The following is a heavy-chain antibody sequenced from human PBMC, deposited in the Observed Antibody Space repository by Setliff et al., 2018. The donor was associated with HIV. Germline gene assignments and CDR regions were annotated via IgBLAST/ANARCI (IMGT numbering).Heavy chain of an antibody. CDR1: GFTFSSYT. D-gene: IGHD6-19*01. CDR2: ITHDGSSK. Sequence: GGSLRLSCAASGFTFSSYTMHWVRQAPGKGLEWVAVITHDGSSKYYADSVKGRFTISRDNSKNTLYLQMNSLRADDTAVYYCARGKYSSGWYRWFDPWGQGTLVTVSS. CDR3: ARGKYSSGWYRWFDP. V-gene: IGHV3-30*07. J-gene: IGHJ5*02.